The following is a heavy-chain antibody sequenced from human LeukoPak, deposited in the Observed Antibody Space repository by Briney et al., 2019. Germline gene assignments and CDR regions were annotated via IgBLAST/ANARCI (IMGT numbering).Heavy chain of an antibody. Sequence: GGSLRLSCAASGFTFSRYAFHWVRQAPGRGLEWVTFISYDGANEYYADSVKGRFTFSRDKSKNTLLLQMNSLKAEDTAVYYCARDLGGGGDYWGQGTLVTVSS. D-gene: IGHD3-16*01. CDR2: ISYDGANE. V-gene: IGHV3-30-3*01. J-gene: IGHJ4*02. CDR3: ARDLGGGGDY. CDR1: GFTFSRYA.